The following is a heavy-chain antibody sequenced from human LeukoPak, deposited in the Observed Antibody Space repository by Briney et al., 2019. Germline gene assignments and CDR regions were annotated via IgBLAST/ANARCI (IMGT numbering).Heavy chain of an antibody. D-gene: IGHD1-26*01. J-gene: IGHJ4*02. CDR2: IYYTGST. Sequence: SETLSLTCTVSGGSVSSSSYYWSWIRQPPGKGLEWIGYIYYTGSTNYNPSLKSRVTISVDTSKNQFSLKLSSVTAADTAVYYCASYLGATFDYWGQGTLVTVSS. CDR1: GGSVSSSSYY. V-gene: IGHV4-61*01. CDR3: ASYLGATFDY.